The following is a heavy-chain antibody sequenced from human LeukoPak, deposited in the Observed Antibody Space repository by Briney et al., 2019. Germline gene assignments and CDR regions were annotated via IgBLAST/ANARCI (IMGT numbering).Heavy chain of an antibody. Sequence: GGSLRLSCAASGFTFSGYAMSWVRQAPGKGLEWVSGISGSGLTTYYADSVKGRFTISRDNSKNTLYLQMNSLRAEDTAVYYCAKGYLYDSSAYYFDHWGQGTLVTVSS. J-gene: IGHJ4*02. CDR1: GFTFSGYA. CDR2: ISGSGLTT. CDR3: AKGYLYDSSAYYFDH. V-gene: IGHV3-23*01. D-gene: IGHD3-22*01.